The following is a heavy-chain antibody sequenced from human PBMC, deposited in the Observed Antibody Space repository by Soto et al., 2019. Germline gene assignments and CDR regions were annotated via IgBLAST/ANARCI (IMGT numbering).Heavy chain of an antibody. J-gene: IGHJ6*02. CDR2: IYYTGST. D-gene: IGHD3-16*01. CDR1: GGSVNSGAYS. CDR3: ARARLTFAYGLDV. V-gene: IGHV4-61*08. Sequence: QVQLQESGPGLVKPSETLSLTCTVSGGSVNSGAYSWTWIRQPPGEGLEWIGSIYYTGSTNYNPSLKSRVTVSLDTSKNQFALNLKSVTGADTAVYYCARARLTFAYGLDVWGQGTTVSLPS.